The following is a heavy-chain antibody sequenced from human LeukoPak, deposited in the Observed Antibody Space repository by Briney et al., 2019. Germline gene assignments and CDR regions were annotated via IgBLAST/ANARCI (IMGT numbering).Heavy chain of an antibody. CDR3: AKDPPRGYAMDV. Sequence: GGSLRLSCSASGFTFSSYAMHWVRQAPGKGLEYVSAISSNGDSTYYADSVKGRFTISRDNSKNTLYLQMNSLRAEDTAVYYCAKDPPRGYAMDVWGQGTTVTVSS. J-gene: IGHJ6*02. D-gene: IGHD5-12*01. V-gene: IGHV3-64*04. CDR1: GFTFSSYA. CDR2: ISSNGDST.